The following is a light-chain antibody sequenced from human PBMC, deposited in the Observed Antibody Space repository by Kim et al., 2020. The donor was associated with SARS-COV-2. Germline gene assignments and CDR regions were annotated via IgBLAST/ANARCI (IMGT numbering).Light chain of an antibody. V-gene: IGLV2-23*02. CDR1: SSDVGSYNL. Sequence: QSALTQPASVSGSPGQSITISCTGTSSDVGSYNLVSWYQQHPGKAPKLMIYEVSKRPSGVSNRFSGSKSGNTASLTISGLQAEDEAVYFCGAYAGSSTFVVLGVGPQLPVL. J-gene: IGLJ2*01. CDR3: GAYAGSSTFVV. CDR2: EVS.